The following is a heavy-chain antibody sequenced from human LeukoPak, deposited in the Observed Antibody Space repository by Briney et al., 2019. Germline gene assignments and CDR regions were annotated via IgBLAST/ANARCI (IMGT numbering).Heavy chain of an antibody. CDR3: ARGYGSPDF. CDR1: GFXFSGYW. V-gene: IGHV3-7*05. J-gene: IGHJ4*02. Sequence: GGSLRLSCAASGFXFSGYWISWVRQAPGKGLEWVASIKQDGSDKYYVDSVKGRFTISRDNAKKTLSLQMNTLRAEDTAVYYCARGYGSPDFWGQGTLVTVSS. D-gene: IGHD2-15*01. CDR2: IKQDGSDK.